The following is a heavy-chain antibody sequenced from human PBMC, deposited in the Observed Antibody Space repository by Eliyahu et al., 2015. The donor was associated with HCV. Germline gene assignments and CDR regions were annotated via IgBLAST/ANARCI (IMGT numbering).Heavy chain of an antibody. V-gene: IGHV4-4*02. CDR2: XXHSGST. J-gene: IGHJ4*02. Sequence: WFFPPPGKGLEWXGEXXHSGSTNYNPPLKSRVTILLDKSKNQLSLKLSXVTAADTALCYCASKGWRYXXSSGYAVFDYWGQGTPVTVSS. CDR3: ASKGWRYXXSSGYAVFDY. D-gene: IGHD3-22*01.